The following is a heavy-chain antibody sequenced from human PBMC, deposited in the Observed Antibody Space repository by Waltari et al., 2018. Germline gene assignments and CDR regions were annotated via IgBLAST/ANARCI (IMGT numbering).Heavy chain of an antibody. CDR3: AHSRTSLRYFDLRWYFDL. CDR2: IYWNDDK. D-gene: IGHD3-9*01. Sequence: QITLKESGPTLVKPTQTLTLTCTFSGFSLSTSGVGVGWIRQPPGKALEWLALIYWNDDKRYSPSLKSRLTITKDTSKNQVVLTMTNMDPVDTATYYCAHSRTSLRYFDLRWYFDLWGRGTLVTVSS. J-gene: IGHJ2*01. V-gene: IGHV2-5*01. CDR1: GFSLSTSGVG.